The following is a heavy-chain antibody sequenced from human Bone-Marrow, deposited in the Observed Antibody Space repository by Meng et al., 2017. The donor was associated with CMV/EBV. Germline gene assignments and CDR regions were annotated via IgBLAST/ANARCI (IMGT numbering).Heavy chain of an antibody. J-gene: IGHJ4*02. D-gene: IGHD4-17*01. CDR2: ISSSSSYI. CDR1: GFTFSSYS. CDR3: AKDNGKFGGDYHFDY. Sequence: GGSLRLSCAASGFTFSSYSMNWVRQAPGKGLEWVSSISSSSSYIYYADSVKGRFTISRDNAKNSLYLQMNSLRAEDTALYYCAKDNGKFGGDYHFDYWGQGTLVTVSS. V-gene: IGHV3-21*04.